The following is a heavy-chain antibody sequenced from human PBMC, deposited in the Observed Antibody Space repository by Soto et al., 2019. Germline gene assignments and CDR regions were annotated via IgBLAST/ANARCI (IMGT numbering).Heavy chain of an antibody. CDR1: GGSISSSSYY. CDR2: IYYSGST. CDR3: ARVRAVAGTGYYYMDV. V-gene: IGHV4-39*07. D-gene: IGHD6-19*01. J-gene: IGHJ6*03. Sequence: SETLSLTCTVSGGSISSSSYYWGWIRQPPGKGLAWIGSIYYSGSTYYNPSLKSRVTISVDTSKNQFSLKLSSVTAADTAVYYCARVRAVAGTGYYYMDVWGKGTTVTVSS.